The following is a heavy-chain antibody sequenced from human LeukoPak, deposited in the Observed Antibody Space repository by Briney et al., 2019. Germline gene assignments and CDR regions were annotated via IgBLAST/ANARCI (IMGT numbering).Heavy chain of an antibody. Sequence: GASVKVSCKVSGYTLTELSMHWVRQAPGKGLEWMGGFDPEDGETIYAQKFQGRVTMTRDTSISTAYMELSRLRSDDTAVYYCASFSIVVVPAAILGDAFDIWGQGTMVTVSS. V-gene: IGHV1-24*01. CDR3: ASFSIVVVPAAILGDAFDI. J-gene: IGHJ3*02. CDR1: GYTLTELS. D-gene: IGHD2-2*02. CDR2: FDPEDGET.